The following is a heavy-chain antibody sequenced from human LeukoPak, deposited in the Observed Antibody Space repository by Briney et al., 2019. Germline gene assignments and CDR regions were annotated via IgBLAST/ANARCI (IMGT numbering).Heavy chain of an antibody. CDR2: IYWDDDK. V-gene: IGHV2-5*02. CDR3: AHSRTTVTTAWALY. J-gene: IGHJ4*02. CDR1: GFSLSTSGVG. D-gene: IGHD4-17*01. Sequence: SGPTLVNPTQTLTLTCTFSGFSLSTSGVGVGWIRQPPGKALEWLALIYWDDDKRHSPSLKSRLTITKDTSKNQVVLTMTNMDPVDTATYYCAHSRTTVTTAWALYWGQGTLVTVSS.